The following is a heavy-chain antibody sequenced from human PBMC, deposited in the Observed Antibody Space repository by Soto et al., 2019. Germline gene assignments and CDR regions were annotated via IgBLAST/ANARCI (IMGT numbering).Heavy chain of an antibody. J-gene: IGHJ3*02. V-gene: IGHV3-23*01. CDR3: AKCIVVVPAAIFRGGAFDI. CDR1: GFTFSSYA. CDR2: ISGSGGST. Sequence: GGSLRLSCAASGFTFSSYAMSWVRQAPGKGLEWVSAISGSGGSTYYADSVKGRFTISRDNSKNTLYLQMNSLRAEDTAVYYCAKCIVVVPAAIFRGGAFDIWGQGTMVTVSS. D-gene: IGHD2-2*01.